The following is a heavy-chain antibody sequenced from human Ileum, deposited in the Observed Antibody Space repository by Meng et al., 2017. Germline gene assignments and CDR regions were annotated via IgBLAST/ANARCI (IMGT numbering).Heavy chain of an antibody. CDR2: IYYSGST. CDR3: ARSSTSPASYFFDY. Sequence: QVQLQESGPRLGRPSETLSLACTVSGCSVSSGSYYWSWIRQPPGKGLEWIGHIYYSGSTNYNPSLKSRVTISVDMSKNQFSLKLNSVTAADTAIYFCARSSTSPASYFFDYWGQGTLVTVSS. V-gene: IGHV4-61*01. D-gene: IGHD6-6*01. CDR1: GCSVSSGSYY. J-gene: IGHJ4*02.